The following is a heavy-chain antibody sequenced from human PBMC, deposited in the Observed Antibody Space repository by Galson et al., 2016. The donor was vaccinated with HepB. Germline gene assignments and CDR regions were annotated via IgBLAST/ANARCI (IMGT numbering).Heavy chain of an antibody. CDR1: GGSISGYY. CDR2: SAYSGNI. CDR3: SAGWQFDY. Sequence: SETLSLTCSVSGGSISGYYCHWLRQSPGKGLEWIGYSAYSGNINYSPSLESRVPISVDTSTNQFSLRLTSVTAADTGVYYCSAGWQFDYWGQGTLVTISS. J-gene: IGHJ4*02. D-gene: IGHD6-19*01. V-gene: IGHV4-59*08.